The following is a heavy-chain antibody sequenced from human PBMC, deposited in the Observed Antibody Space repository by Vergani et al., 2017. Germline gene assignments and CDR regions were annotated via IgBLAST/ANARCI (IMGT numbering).Heavy chain of an antibody. V-gene: IGHV4-61*02. CDR3: ARQGEYHPAAFDI. CDR1: GCSLSSGGCY. CDR2: INTSRSN. Sequence: QVQLQESGPGLLKPSQTLSLTCTVSGCSLSSGGCYWNCIRQPAGKGLEWICRINTSRSNNYTPSLNSRVTRSVDTSKNHFSLKLSSVTAADTAVYYCARQGEYHPAAFDIWGQGTMVTVSS. D-gene: IGHD3-16*01. J-gene: IGHJ3*02.